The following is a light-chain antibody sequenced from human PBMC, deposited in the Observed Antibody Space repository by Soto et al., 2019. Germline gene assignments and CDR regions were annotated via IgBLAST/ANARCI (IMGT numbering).Light chain of an antibody. CDR1: SNDVASNYR. Sequence: QSALTQPPSVSGSPGQSVTISCTGTSNDVASNYRVSWYQQPPGTAPQLVIYVVTNRPSGVPDRFSGSRSGNTASLTISGLQAEDEADYFCISYTDSSTYVFGTGTKLTVL. J-gene: IGLJ1*01. CDR3: ISYTDSSTYV. CDR2: VVT. V-gene: IGLV2-18*02.